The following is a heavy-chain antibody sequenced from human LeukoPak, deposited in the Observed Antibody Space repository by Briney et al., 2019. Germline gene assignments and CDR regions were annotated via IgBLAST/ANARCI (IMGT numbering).Heavy chain of an antibody. Sequence: SETLSLTCTVSGGSISSYYWSWIRQPPGKGLEWIGYIYYSGSTNYNPSLKSRVTISVDTSKNQFSLKLSFVTAADTAVYYCARSELGWFDPWGQGTLVTVSS. CDR1: GGSISSYY. V-gene: IGHV4-59*08. CDR3: ARSELGWFDP. CDR2: IYYSGST. J-gene: IGHJ5*02. D-gene: IGHD2/OR15-2a*01.